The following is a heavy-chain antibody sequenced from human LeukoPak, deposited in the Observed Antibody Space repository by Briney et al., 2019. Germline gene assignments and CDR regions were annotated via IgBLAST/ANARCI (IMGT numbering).Heavy chain of an antibody. D-gene: IGHD5-18*01. V-gene: IGHV1-24*01. CDR1: GYTLTELS. J-gene: IGHJ3*01. CDR2: FNPEDGET. CDR3: ATNKLGDKAMIENAFDV. Sequence: ASVKVSCKVSGYTLTELSMHWVRQAPGKGLEWMGGFNPEDGETIYAQTFQGRVTMTEDTSTDTAYMELSSLRSEDTAVYYCATNKLGDKAMIENAFDVWGQGTMVTVSS.